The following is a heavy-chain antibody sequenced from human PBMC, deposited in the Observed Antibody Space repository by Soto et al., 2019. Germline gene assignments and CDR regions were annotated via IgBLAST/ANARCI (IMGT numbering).Heavy chain of an antibody. CDR2: ISAYNGNT. V-gene: IGHV1-18*01. CDR3: ARDSPDIVVVPAFDYYYYMDV. CDR1: GYTFTSYG. J-gene: IGHJ6*03. D-gene: IGHD2-2*01. Sequence: QVQLVQSGAEVKKPGASVKVSCKASGYTFTSYGISWVRQAPGQGLEWMGWISAYNGNTNYAQKLQGRVTMTTDTSTSTAYMELRSLRSDDTAVYYYARDSPDIVVVPAFDYYYYMDVWGKGTTVTVSS.